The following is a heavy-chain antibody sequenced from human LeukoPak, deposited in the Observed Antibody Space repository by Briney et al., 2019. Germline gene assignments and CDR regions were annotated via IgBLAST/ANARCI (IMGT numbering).Heavy chain of an antibody. CDR3: ARDSMKQQVPGPYRYYYYMDV. CDR2: ISGSGGST. D-gene: IGHD6-13*01. Sequence: GGSLRLSCAASGFTFSSYAMSWVRQAPGKGLEWVSAISGSGGSTYYADSVKGRFTISRDNAKNSLYLQMNSLRAEDTAVYYCARDSMKQQVPGPYRYYYYMDVWGKGTTVTVSS. J-gene: IGHJ6*03. CDR1: GFTFSSYA. V-gene: IGHV3-23*01.